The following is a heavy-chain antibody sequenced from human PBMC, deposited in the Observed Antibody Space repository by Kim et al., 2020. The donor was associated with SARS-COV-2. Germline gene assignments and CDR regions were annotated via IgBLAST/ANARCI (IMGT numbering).Heavy chain of an antibody. D-gene: IGHD2-21*01. CDR1: GFTFSDHY. Sequence: WGSLRLSCEASGFTFSDHYMTWVRQPPGKCLELVSYIFNYGHYTHYAASVQGRFTTSRDNTQNSLYLQMDNLRPDDTAIYHCARGRTQANSPRCGDLWG. CDR2: IFNYGHYT. J-gene: IGHJ5*02. CDR3: ARGRTQANSPRCGDL. V-gene: IGHV3-11*05.